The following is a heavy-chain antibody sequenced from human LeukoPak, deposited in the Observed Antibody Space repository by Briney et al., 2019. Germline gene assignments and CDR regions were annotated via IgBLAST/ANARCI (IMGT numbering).Heavy chain of an antibody. CDR2: ISGSGGST. V-gene: IGHV3-23*01. Sequence: PGGSLRLSCAASGFTFSSYAMSWVRQAPGKGLEWVSAISGSGGSTYYADPVKGRFTISRDNSKNTLYLQMNSLRAEDTAVYYCASPKAVAAAGTLPRFDYWAREPWSPSPQ. CDR3: ASPKAVAAAGTLPRFDY. CDR1: GFTFSSYA. D-gene: IGHD6-13*01. J-gene: IGHJ4*02.